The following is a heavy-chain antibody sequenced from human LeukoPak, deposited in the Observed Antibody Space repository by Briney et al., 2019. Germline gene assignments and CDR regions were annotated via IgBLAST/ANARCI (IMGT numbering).Heavy chain of an antibody. CDR3: AKDDSSSWYDYFFDY. D-gene: IGHD6-13*01. V-gene: IGHV3-23*01. CDR2: ISGAGGST. J-gene: IGHJ4*02. CDR1: GFAFSSSS. Sequence: GGSLRLSCATSGFAFSSSSMSWVRQAPGKGLEWVSTISGAGGSTWHADSVKGRFTISRDNSKKSMSLQMSSLRAEDTVIYYCAKDDSSSWYDYFFDYWGQGTLVTVSS.